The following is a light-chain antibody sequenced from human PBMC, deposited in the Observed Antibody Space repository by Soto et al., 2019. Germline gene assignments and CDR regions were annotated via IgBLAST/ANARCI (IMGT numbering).Light chain of an antibody. CDR1: SSDVGGYNY. V-gene: IGLV2-14*03. CDR3: SSYRRGSTYV. Sequence: QSVLTQPASVSGSPGQSITVSCTGNSSDVGGYNYVSWYQQHPGKAPRLMIYDVTNRPSGVSDRFSGSKSGNTASLTISGLQAEDEADYYCSSYRRGSTYVFGTGTQLTVL. CDR2: DVT. J-gene: IGLJ1*01.